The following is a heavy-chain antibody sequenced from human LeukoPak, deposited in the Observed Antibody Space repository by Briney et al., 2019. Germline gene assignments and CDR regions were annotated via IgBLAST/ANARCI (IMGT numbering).Heavy chain of an antibody. CDR3: ARERDSTTYYYGSVGKGGNWFDP. D-gene: IGHD3-10*01. CDR1: GYTFTNYD. Sequence: ASVKVSCKASGYTFTNYDINWVRQATGQGLEWMGWMNPNSGNTGYAQKFQGRVTMTRNTSISTAYMDLSSLRSDDTAVYYCARERDSTTYYYGSVGKGGNWFDPWGQGTLVTVSS. J-gene: IGHJ5*02. V-gene: IGHV1-8*01. CDR2: MNPNSGNT.